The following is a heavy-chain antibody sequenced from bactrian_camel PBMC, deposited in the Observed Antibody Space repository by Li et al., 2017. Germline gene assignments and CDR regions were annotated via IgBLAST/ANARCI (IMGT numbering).Heavy chain of an antibody. CDR3: AAGRHVCYAGSVVREYWYTS. J-gene: IGHJ4*01. V-gene: IGHV3S40*01. CDR1: TFTDSTYY. CDR2: IDRRSDDF. Sequence: VQLVESGGGSVHAGGSLRLSCAASTFTDSTYYMAWFRQAPGKEREGVAAIDRRSDDFCVSDSVKGRFAISQDNAKNTVYLQMNNLKPDDTAVYSCAAGRHVCYAGSVVREYWYTSWGQGTQVTVS. D-gene: IGHD3*01.